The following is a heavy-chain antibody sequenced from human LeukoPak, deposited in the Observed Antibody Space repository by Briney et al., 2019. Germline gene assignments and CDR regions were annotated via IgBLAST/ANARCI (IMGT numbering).Heavy chain of an antibody. V-gene: IGHV4-61*01. CDR2: GFYSGST. J-gene: IGHJ4*02. Sequence: NPSETLSLTCTVSGGPVSSASHYWRWIRQPPGKGLEWIGFGFYSGSTYYHRSLKSRVSISVDTSKNQFSLKLSSVTAADTAIYYCASDRGYCGSDSCYHFDYWGQGTLVTVSS. CDR3: ASDRGYCGSDSCYHFDY. D-gene: IGHD2-15*01. CDR1: GGPVSSASHY.